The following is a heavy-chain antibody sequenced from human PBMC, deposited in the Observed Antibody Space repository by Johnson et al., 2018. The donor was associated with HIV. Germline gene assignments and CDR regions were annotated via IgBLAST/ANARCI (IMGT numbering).Heavy chain of an antibody. CDR1: GFTFDDYA. D-gene: IGHD3-3*01. Sequence: VQLVESGGGLVQPGRSLRLSCAASGFTFDDYAMHWVRQAPGKGLEWVSGISWNSGSIGYADSVKVRFTISRDNAKNSLYLQMNSLRAEDTALYYCAKAFWSGYYEDAFDIWGQGTMVTVSS. CDR3: AKAFWSGYYEDAFDI. V-gene: IGHV3-9*01. CDR2: ISWNSGSI. J-gene: IGHJ3*02.